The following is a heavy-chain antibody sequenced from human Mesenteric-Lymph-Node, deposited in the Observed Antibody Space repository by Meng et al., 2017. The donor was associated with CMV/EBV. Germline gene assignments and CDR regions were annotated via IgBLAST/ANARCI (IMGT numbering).Heavy chain of an antibody. D-gene: IGHD1-14*01. CDR1: GFTFSSYA. V-gene: IGHV3-30*04. Sequence: GESLKISCAASGFTFSSYAMHWVRQAPGKGLEWVAVISYDGSNKYYADSVKGRFTISRDNSKNTLYLQMNSLRAEDTAVYYCAQDTPRRSLDYWGQGTLVTVSS. J-gene: IGHJ4*02. CDR3: AQDTPRRSLDY. CDR2: ISYDGSNK.